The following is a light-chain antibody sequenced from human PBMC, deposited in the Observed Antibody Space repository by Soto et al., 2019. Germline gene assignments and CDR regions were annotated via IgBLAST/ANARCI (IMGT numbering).Light chain of an antibody. J-gene: IGLJ2*01. CDR2: DNI. V-gene: IGLV1-44*01. CDR1: SPNIGGNT. CDR3: ATWDDSLSGYVV. Sequence: QSVLTQPPSASGTPGQRVTISCSGSSPNIGGNTVNWYHQVPGTAPSLLIYDNIQRPSGVPDRFSGSKSGTSAFLAISGLQSEDEADYYCATWDDSLSGYVVFGGGTQLTVL.